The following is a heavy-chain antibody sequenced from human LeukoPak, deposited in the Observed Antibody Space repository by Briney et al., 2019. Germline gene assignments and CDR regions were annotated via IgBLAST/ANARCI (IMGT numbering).Heavy chain of an antibody. V-gene: IGHV1-69*13. D-gene: IGHD3-16*01. J-gene: IGHJ6*03. CDR3: ARETSQKGAHYMDV. CDR2: IIPIFGTA. Sequence: ASVKVSCKASGGTFSSYAISWVRQAPGQGLEWMGGIIPIFGTANYAQKFQGRVTITADESTSTAYMELSSLRSEDTAVYYCARETSQKGAHYMDVWGKGTTATISS. CDR1: GGTFSSYA.